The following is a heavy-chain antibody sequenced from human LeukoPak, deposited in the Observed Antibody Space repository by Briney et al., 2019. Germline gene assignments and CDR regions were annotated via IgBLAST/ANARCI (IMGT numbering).Heavy chain of an antibody. CDR1: GFTFSSYG. D-gene: IGHD2-2*01. Sequence: PGGSLRLSCAASGFTFSSYGMHWVRQAPGKGLEWVAFIRYDGSNKYYADSVKGRFTISRDNSKNTLYPQMNSLGAEDTAVYYCAKDHNIVVVPAAIYYYYMDVWGKGTTVTVSS. V-gene: IGHV3-30*02. CDR2: IRYDGSNK. J-gene: IGHJ6*03. CDR3: AKDHNIVVVPAAIYYYYMDV.